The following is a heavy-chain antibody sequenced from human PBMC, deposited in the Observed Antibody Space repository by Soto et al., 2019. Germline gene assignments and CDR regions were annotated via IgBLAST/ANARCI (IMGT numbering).Heavy chain of an antibody. D-gene: IGHD6-13*01. V-gene: IGHV3-23*01. CDR3: AKSFSSNWYDYFDY. Sequence: GGSLRLSCAASGFTFSSYAMSWVRQSPGKGLEWVSAISGSGGSTYYADSVKGRFTISRDKSKNTLYLQMNSLRAADTALYYCAKSFSSNWYDYFDYWGQGSLVTVSS. CDR1: GFTFSSYA. J-gene: IGHJ4*02. CDR2: ISGSGGST.